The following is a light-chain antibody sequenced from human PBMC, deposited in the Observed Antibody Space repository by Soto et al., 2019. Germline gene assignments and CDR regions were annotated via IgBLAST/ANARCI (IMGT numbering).Light chain of an antibody. CDR3: SSYTSTYSLV. CDR1: IDDVGAYNY. V-gene: IGLV2-14*03. CDR2: DVN. Sequence: QSVLTQPASVSGSPGQSITISCTVTIDDVGAYNYVSWYQQRPGSAPQLIMYDVNNRPSGASHRFSGSKSGHTAYLTISGLQSDDEANYHCSSYTSTYSLVFGTGTKVTVL. J-gene: IGLJ1*01.